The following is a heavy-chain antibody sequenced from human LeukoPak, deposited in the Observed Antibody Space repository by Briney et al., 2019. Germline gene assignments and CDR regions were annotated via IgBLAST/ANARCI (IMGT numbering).Heavy chain of an antibody. D-gene: IGHD1-26*01. CDR3: TRSPSLGGSYWGFDY. CDR2: LSPDGSSS. J-gene: IGHJ4*02. CDR1: GFTFSTYW. V-gene: IGHV3-74*01. Sequence: GGSLRLSCAASGFTFSTYWMHWVRQAPGQGPVWVSRLSPDGSSSIYADSVKGRFTVSRDNAKNTLYLQMNSLRADDTAVYYCTRSPSLGGSYWGFDYWGQGTLVTVSS.